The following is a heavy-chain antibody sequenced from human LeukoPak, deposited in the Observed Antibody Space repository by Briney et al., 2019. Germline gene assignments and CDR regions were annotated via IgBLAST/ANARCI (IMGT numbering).Heavy chain of an antibody. CDR2: INHSGST. V-gene: IGHV4-34*01. J-gene: IGHJ4*02. CDR1: GGSFSGYY. Sequence: SENLSLTCAVYGGSFSGYYWSWIRQPPGKGLEWIGEINHSGSTNYNPSLKSRVTISVDTSKNQFSLKMSSVTAADTAVYYCVRGGPRWLQYLIDYWGQGTLVTVSS. CDR3: VRGGPRWLQYLIDY. D-gene: IGHD5-24*01.